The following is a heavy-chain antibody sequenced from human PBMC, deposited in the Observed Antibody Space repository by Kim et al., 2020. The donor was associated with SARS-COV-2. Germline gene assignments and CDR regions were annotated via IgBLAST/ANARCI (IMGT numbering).Heavy chain of an antibody. CDR3: AKDRWSGLGGSAFEI. CDR1: GFIFDDYA. J-gene: IGHJ3*02. Sequence: GGSLRLSCAASGFIFDDYAMHWVRQTPGKGLEWVSGISWNSGSTGYADSVKGRFTISRDNAKNKLYLQMNSLRPEDTALYYCAKDRWSGLGGSAFEIWGQGTMVTVSS. D-gene: IGHD3-3*01. CDR2: ISWNSGST. V-gene: IGHV3-9*01.